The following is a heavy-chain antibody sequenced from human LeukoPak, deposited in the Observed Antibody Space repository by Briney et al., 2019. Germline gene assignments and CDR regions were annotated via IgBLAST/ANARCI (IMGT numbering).Heavy chain of an antibody. V-gene: IGHV4-34*01. CDR3: ARGRGWLQPTGY. Sequence: SETLSLTCAVYGGSFSGYYWSWIRQPPGKGLEWIGEINHSGSTNYNPSLKSRVTISVDTSKNRFSLKLSSVTAADTAVYYCARGRGWLQPTGYWGQGTLVTVSS. J-gene: IGHJ4*02. CDR1: GGSFSGYY. D-gene: IGHD5-24*01. CDR2: INHSGST.